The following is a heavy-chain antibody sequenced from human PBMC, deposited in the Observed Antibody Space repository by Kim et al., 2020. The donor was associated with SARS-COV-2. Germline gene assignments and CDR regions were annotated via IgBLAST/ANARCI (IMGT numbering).Heavy chain of an antibody. Sequence: SETLSLTCTVSGVSISSSTYYWGWIRQPPGKGLEWIGSIFHSGIAYYNPSLKSRVTISVDTSNNQFSLKLSSVTAADTAVYYCASIGATTWDVDYWGQGTLVTVSS. J-gene: IGHJ4*02. CDR1: GVSISSSTYY. CDR3: ASIGATTWDVDY. D-gene: IGHD5-12*01. V-gene: IGHV4-39*01. CDR2: IFHSGIA.